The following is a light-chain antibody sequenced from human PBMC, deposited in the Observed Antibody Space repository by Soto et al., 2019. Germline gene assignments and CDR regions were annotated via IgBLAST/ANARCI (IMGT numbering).Light chain of an antibody. V-gene: IGLV1-51*01. CDR1: SSNIGSNS. Sequence: QSVLTQPPSVSAAPGQRVTISCSGSSSNIGSNSVSWYQQLPETAPKLLIYDNNKRPSGIPDRFSASKSATSATLGITGLQTGDEADYYCGTWDRRLSVGVFGGGTKVTVL. CDR3: GTWDRRLSVGV. J-gene: IGLJ3*02. CDR2: DNN.